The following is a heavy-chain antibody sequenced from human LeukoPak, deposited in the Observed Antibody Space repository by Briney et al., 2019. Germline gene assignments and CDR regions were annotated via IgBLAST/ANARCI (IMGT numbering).Heavy chain of an antibody. J-gene: IGHJ6*03. V-gene: IGHV3-11*01. CDR3: ARESSGNYYNPLGYMDV. CDR2: ISSSGSTI. CDR1: GFTVSDYY. Sequence: SLRTSPEAAGFTVSDYYMSWIRPAPGKGLEWVSYISSSGSTIYYADSVKGRFTISRDNAKNSLYLQMNSLRAEDTAVYYCARESSGNYYNPLGYMDVWGKGTTVTVSS. D-gene: IGHD3-10*01.